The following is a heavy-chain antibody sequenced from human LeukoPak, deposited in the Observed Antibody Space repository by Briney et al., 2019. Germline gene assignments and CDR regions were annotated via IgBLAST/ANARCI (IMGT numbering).Heavy chain of an antibody. CDR3: ARASLEWFPFDY. J-gene: IGHJ4*02. Sequence: SETLSLTCTVSGGSINNYYWSWIRQPAGKGLEWIGRIYTSGSTNYNPSLKSRVTMSVDTSKNQFSLKLSSVTAADTAVYYCARASLEWFPFDYWGQGTLVTVSS. D-gene: IGHD3-3*01. V-gene: IGHV4-4*07. CDR2: IYTSGST. CDR1: GGSINNYY.